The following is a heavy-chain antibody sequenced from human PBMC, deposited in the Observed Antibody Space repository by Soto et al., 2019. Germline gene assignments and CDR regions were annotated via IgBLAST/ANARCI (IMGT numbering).Heavy chain of an antibody. CDR1: GDSITSGVHY. J-gene: IGHJ4*02. CDR2: IFYSGPT. Sequence: PSATLSLTCTVSGDSITSGVHYWSWIRQLPGKGLEWIGYIFYSGPTYYNPSLKSRVAISVGTSKNQFSLKLNSVTAADTAVYYCVRGRNYYGSGGSTVAFDYWGQGTLVTAPQ. D-gene: IGHD3-10*01. CDR3: VRGRNYYGSGGSTVAFDY. V-gene: IGHV4-31*03.